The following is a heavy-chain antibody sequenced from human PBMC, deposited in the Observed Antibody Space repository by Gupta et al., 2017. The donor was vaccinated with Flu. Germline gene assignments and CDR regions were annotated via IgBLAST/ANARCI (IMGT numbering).Heavy chain of an antibody. CDR3: ARRDNVVVVAGLDV. CDR2: VTATDGRT. V-gene: IGHV3-23*01. D-gene: IGHD2-15*01. CDR1: A. Sequence: AMGWVRQAPGKGLEWVSIVTATDGRTDYAGSVGGRFTISRDNFKNTLYLQRTSLRPEDTAVYFCARRDNVVVVAGLDVWGQGTTVTVSS. J-gene: IGHJ6*02.